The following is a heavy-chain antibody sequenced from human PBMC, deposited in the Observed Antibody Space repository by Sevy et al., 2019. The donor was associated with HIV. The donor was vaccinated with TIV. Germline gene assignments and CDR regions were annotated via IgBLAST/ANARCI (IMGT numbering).Heavy chain of an antibody. CDR2: IYYSGST. CDR3: ARYGGRWFDP. V-gene: IGHV4-61*01. CDR1: GGSVSSGSYY. J-gene: IGHJ5*02. D-gene: IGHD1-26*01. Sequence: SETLSLTCTVSGGSVSSGSYYWSWIRQPPGKGLEWIGYIYYSGSTNYNPSLKSRVTISVDTSKNQFSLKLRSVTAADTAVYYCARYGGRWFDPWGQGTLVTVSS.